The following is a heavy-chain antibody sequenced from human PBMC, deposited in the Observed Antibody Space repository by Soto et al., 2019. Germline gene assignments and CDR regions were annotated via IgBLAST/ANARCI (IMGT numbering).Heavy chain of an antibody. V-gene: IGHV3-30-3*01. J-gene: IGHJ4*02. CDR3: ARSGDYSSGWYVGIDY. Sequence: VQLLESGGGLVQRGESLRLSCAASGFTFSNYAMSWVRQAPGRGLEWVAVISYDGSNKYYADSVKGRFTISRDNSKNTLYLQMNSLRAEDTAVYYCARSGDYSSGWYVGIDYWGQGTLVTVSS. CDR1: GFTFSNYA. D-gene: IGHD6-19*01. CDR2: ISYDGSNK.